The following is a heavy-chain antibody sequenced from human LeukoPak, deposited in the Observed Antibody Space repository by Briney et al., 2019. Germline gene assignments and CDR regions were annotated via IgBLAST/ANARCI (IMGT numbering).Heavy chain of an antibody. CDR1: GYTFTAYE. CDR2: MNPYNGNT. J-gene: IGHJ5*02. CDR3: ARRGSSWYAWFDP. D-gene: IGHD6-13*01. V-gene: IGHV1-8*03. Sequence: ASVKVSCKASGYTFTAYEINWVRQATGQGLERMGWMNPYNGNTGYAQKFQGRLTITRDTSMSTAYMELSSLRSEDTAVYYCARRGSSWYAWFDPWGQGTLVTVSS.